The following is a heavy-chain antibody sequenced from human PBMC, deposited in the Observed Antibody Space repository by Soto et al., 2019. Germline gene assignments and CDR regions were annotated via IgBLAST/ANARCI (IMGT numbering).Heavy chain of an antibody. CDR3: AKDCNQAAAGINY. J-gene: IGHJ4*02. D-gene: IGHD6-13*01. Sequence: HPGGSLRLSCAASGFTFSSYGMHWVRQAPGKGLEWVAVISYDGSNKYYADSVKGRFTISRDNSKNTLYLQMNSLRAEDTAVYYCAKDCNQAAAGINYWGQGTLVTVSS. CDR1: GFTFSSYG. CDR2: ISYDGSNK. V-gene: IGHV3-30*18.